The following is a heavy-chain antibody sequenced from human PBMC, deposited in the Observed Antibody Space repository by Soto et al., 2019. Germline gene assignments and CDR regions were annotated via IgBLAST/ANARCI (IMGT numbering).Heavy chain of an antibody. CDR3: ARGFVYGSGSLRPGPSDGFDI. D-gene: IGHD3-10*01. CDR1: GFTFGTCD. V-gene: IGHV3-13*01. Sequence: GGSLRLSCAASGFTFGTCDMHWVRQVTGKGLEWVSGIGTTGDTYYSGSVKGRFTISREDARNSLYLQMKSLRAGDTAIYYCARGFVYGSGSLRPGPSDGFDIWGQGTMVTVSS. J-gene: IGHJ3*02. CDR2: IGTTGDT.